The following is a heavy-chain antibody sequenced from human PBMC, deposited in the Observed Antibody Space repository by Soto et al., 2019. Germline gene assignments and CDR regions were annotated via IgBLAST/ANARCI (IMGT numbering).Heavy chain of an antibody. J-gene: IGHJ4*02. CDR3: ASGPKDYDILTGFGAPLDY. CDR2: ISAYNGNT. V-gene: IGHV1-18*01. CDR1: GYTFTSYG. D-gene: IGHD3-9*01. Sequence: ASVKVSCKASGYTFTSYGISWVRQAPGQGLEWMGWISAYNGNTNYAQKLQGRVTMTTDTSTSTAYMELRSLRSDDTAVYYCASGPKDYDILTGFGAPLDYWRQGTLVTVSS.